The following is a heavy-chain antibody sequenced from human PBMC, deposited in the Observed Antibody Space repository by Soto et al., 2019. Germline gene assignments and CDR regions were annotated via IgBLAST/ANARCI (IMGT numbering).Heavy chain of an antibody. CDR2: IYPGDSDT. V-gene: IGHV5-51*01. D-gene: IGHD3-22*01. J-gene: IGHJ3*02. Sequence: GESLKISFKCSGYSFTSYWIGWVRQMPGKGLEWMGIIYPGDSDTRYSPSFQGQVTISADKSISTAYLQWSSLKASDTAMYYCARRPTYYYDSSGGDAFDIWGQGTMVTVSS. CDR3: ARRPTYYYDSSGGDAFDI. CDR1: GYSFTSYW.